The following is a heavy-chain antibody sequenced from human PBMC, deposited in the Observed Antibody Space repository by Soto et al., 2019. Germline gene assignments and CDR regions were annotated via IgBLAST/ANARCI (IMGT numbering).Heavy chain of an antibody. Sequence: QVQLAQSGAEVRKPGSSVKVSCRASGGSFSDFAFSCVRQAPGQGLEWMGGIIPMFAATKYAQRVQDRVTITADASTKTVYLARSRLTSADSAVYYCAREGIVAVPAALSSYDDYTNYRFDSWGQGTLVSVSS. CDR3: AREGIVAVPAALSSYDDYTNYRFDS. CDR2: IIPMFAAT. D-gene: IGHD4-4*01. V-gene: IGHV1-69*01. J-gene: IGHJ4*02. CDR1: GGSFSDFA.